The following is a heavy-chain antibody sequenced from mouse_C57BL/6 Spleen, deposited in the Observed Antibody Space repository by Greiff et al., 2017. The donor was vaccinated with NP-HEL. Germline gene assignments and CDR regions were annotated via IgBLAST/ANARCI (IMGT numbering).Heavy chain of an antibody. CDR3: AKEDVYYYAMDY. CDR2: ISSGSSTI. CDR1: GFTFSDYG. J-gene: IGHJ4*01. V-gene: IGHV5-17*01. Sequence: EVQLQESGGGLVKPGGSLKLSCAASGFTFSDYGMHWVRQAPEKGLEWVAYISSGSSTIYYADTVKGRFTISRDNAKNTLFLQMTSLRSEDTAMYYCAKEDVYYYAMDYWGQGTSVTVSS.